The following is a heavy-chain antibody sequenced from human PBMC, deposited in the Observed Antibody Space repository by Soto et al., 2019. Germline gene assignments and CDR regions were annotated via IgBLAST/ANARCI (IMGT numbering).Heavy chain of an antibody. CDR3: ATALTPDSGYDYYFDY. J-gene: IGHJ4*02. V-gene: IGHV1-46*03. CDR1: GGTFSSYA. CDR2: INPSGGST. D-gene: IGHD5-12*01. Sequence: ASVKVSCKASGGTFSSYAISWVRQAPGQGLEWMGIINPSGGSTSYAQKFQGRVTMTRDTSTSTVYMELSSLRSEDAAVYYCATALTPDSGYDYYFDYWGQGTLVTVSS.